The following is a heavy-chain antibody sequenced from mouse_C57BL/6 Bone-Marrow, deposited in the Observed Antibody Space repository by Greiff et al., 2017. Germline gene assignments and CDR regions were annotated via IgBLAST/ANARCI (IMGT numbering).Heavy chain of an antibody. CDR2: IDPENGDT. J-gene: IGHJ3*01. V-gene: IGHV14-4*01. D-gene: IGHD2-4*01. CDR1: GFNIKDAY. CDR3: TTYSIYYDYDAWFAY. Sequence: VQLQQSGAELVRPGASVKLSCTASGFNIKDAYMHWVKQRPEQGLEWIGWIDPENGDTEYASKFQGKGTITADTSSNPAYLQLSSLTSEDTAVYYCTTYSIYYDYDAWFAYWGQGTLVTVSA.